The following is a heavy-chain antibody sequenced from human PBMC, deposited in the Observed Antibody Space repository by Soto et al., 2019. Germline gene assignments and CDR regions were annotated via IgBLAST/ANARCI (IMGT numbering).Heavy chain of an antibody. D-gene: IGHD3-3*01. Sequence: GESLKISCKGSGYSFTSYWIGWVRQMPGKGLEWMGIIYPGDSDTRYSPSFQGQVTISADKSISTAYLQWSSLKASDTAMYYGARHEQYYDFWSGSYGMDVWGQGTTVTVSS. CDR1: GYSFTSYW. CDR2: IYPGDSDT. J-gene: IGHJ6*02. V-gene: IGHV5-51*01. CDR3: ARHEQYYDFWSGSYGMDV.